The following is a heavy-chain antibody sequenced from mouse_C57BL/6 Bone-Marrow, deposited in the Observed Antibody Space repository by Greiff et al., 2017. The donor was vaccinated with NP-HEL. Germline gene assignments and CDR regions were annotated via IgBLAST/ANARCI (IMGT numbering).Heavy chain of an antibody. CDR3: ARSTTVVRDWYFDV. V-gene: IGHV1-26*01. J-gene: IGHJ1*03. D-gene: IGHD1-1*01. Sequence: EVQLQESGPELVKPGASVKISCKASGYTFTDYYMNWVKQSHGKSLEWIGDINPNNGGTSYNQKFKGKATLTVDKSSSTAYMELRSLTSEDSAVYYCARSTTVVRDWYFDVWGTGTTVTVSS. CDR2: INPNNGGT. CDR1: GYTFTDYY.